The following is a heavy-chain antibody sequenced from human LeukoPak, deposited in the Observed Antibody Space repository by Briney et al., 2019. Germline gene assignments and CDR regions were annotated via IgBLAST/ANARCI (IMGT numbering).Heavy chain of an antibody. D-gene: IGHD5-24*01. CDR2: MNPNSGTT. J-gene: IGHJ6*03. V-gene: IGHV1-8*01. Sequence: ASVKVSCKASGYTFTSYDINWGRQATGEGGEWMGWMNPNSGTTGYAQKLQGRVTITRNSSITTSYMELSSLRSEATAVYYCARWMATIEQYYYHYMDVWGKGTTVTVSS. CDR1: GYTFTSYD. CDR3: ARWMATIEQYYYHYMDV.